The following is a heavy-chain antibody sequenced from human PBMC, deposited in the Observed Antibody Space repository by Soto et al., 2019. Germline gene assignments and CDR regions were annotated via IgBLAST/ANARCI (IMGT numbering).Heavy chain of an antibody. Sequence: QVQLVQSGAEVKKPGSSVKVSCKASGGTFSSYDINWVRQAPGQGLEWMGGIIPIFGTANYAQKFQGRVTITADESTSTDYMELSSLRSEDTAVYYCARSAGNPENAFDMWGQGTMVTVSS. CDR1: GGTFSSYD. CDR3: ARSAGNPENAFDM. V-gene: IGHV1-69*01. CDR2: IIPIFGTA. J-gene: IGHJ3*02. D-gene: IGHD1-1*01.